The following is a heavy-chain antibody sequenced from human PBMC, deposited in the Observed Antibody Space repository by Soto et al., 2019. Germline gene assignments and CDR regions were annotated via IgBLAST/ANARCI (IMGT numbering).Heavy chain of an antibody. J-gene: IGHJ4*02. CDR1: GYDFSAYC. D-gene: IGHD3-10*01. CDR3: ANTDYGSGTFDS. V-gene: IGHV5-51*03. CDR2: IYPGDSDV. Sequence: DVQLVQSGAEVKKPGESLRISCKGSGYDFSAYCINWVRQMPGKGLEWMGTIYPGDSDVRYRPSFQGQVTISVDKSISIAYLQWSSLKAADTAIYYCANTDYGSGTFDSWGQGTLVTVSS.